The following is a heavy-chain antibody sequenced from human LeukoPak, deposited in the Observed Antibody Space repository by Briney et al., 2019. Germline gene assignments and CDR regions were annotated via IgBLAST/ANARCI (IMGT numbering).Heavy chain of an antibody. D-gene: IGHD3-22*01. V-gene: IGHV4-61*05. J-gene: IGHJ5*02. CDR1: SGSISTSNYY. CDR3: ASSPYYYDSSGYYSGNWFDP. Sequence: SETLSLTCTVSSGSISTSNYYWGWVRQPPGKALEWIGNIFYSGSTNYNPSLKSRVTISVDTSKNQFSLKLSSVTAADTAVYYCASSPYYYDSSGYYSGNWFDPWGQGTLVTVSS. CDR2: IFYSGST.